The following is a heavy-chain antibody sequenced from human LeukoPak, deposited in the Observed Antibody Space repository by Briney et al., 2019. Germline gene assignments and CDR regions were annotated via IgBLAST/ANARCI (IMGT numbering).Heavy chain of an antibody. V-gene: IGHV1-2*02. CDR1: GYTFTGYY. CDR2: INPNSGGT. D-gene: IGHD2-2*01. Sequence: ASVKVSCKASGYTFTGYYMHWVRQAPGHGLEWMGWINPNSGGTNYAQKFQGRVTMTRDTSIGTAYMELSRLRSDDTAVYYCARSPAGVVVPAAADYWGQGTLVTVSS. CDR3: ARSPAGVVVPAAADY. J-gene: IGHJ4*02.